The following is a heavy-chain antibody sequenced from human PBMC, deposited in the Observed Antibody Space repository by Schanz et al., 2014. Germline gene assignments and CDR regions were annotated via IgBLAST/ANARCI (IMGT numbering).Heavy chain of an antibody. CDR2: ISYDGSNK. CDR1: GFTLSSYA. V-gene: IGHV3-30-3*01. CDR3: ARDRGYCSGGSCLTFDY. Sequence: QVQLVESGGGVVQPGRSLRLSCAAYGFTLSSYAMHWVARVPGKGLEWVAVISYDGSNKYYADSVKGRFTISRDNSKNTLYLQMNTLRAEDTAVYYCARDRGYCSGGSCLTFDYWGQGTLVTVSS. J-gene: IGHJ4*02. D-gene: IGHD2-15*01.